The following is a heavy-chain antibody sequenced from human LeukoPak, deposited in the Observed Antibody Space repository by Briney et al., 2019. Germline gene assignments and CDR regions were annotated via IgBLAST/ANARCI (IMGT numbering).Heavy chain of an antibody. D-gene: IGHD2-15*01. CDR3: ARALLREYCSGGSCWSAFDI. Sequence: SETLSLTCSVSGGSISSYYWSWIRQPPGKGLEWIGYIYYSGSTNYNPSLKSRVTISVDTSKNQFSLKLSSVTAADTAVYYCARALLREYCSGGSCWSAFDIWGQGTMVTVPS. CDR1: GGSISSYY. CDR2: IYYSGST. V-gene: IGHV4-59*01. J-gene: IGHJ3*02.